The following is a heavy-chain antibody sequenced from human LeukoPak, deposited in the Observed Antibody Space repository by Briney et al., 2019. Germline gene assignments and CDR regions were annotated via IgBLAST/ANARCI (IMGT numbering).Heavy chain of an antibody. D-gene: IGHD3-3*01. J-gene: IGHJ6*04. CDR1: GFSVRNNY. Sequence: ESLRLSCVVSGFSVRNNYVSWIRQPPGKGLEWIGSIYHSGSTYYNPSLKSRVTISVDTSKNQFSLKLSSVTAADTAVYYCARDPTLITIFGVITPPDVWGKGTTVTVSS. CDR3: ARDPTLITIFGVITPPDV. CDR2: IYHSGST. V-gene: IGHV4-38-2*02.